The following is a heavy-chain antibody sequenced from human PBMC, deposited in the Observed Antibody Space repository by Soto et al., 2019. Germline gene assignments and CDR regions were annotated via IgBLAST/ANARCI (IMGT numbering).Heavy chain of an antibody. Sequence: SETLSLTCTVSGGSVSGGSYYWNWIRQPPGKGLEWIGYIYYSGSSNYNPSLKSRVTISIDTSKNQFSLKLSSVTAADTAVYYCARVPTPWGQGTLVTVSS. CDR1: GGSVSGGSYY. D-gene: IGHD2-2*01. V-gene: IGHV4-61*01. J-gene: IGHJ5*02. CDR3: ARVPTP. CDR2: IYYSGSS.